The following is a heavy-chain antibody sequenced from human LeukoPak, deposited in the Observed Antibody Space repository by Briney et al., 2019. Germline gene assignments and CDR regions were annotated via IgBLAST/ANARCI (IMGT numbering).Heavy chain of an antibody. Sequence: ASVKVSCKASGYTFTSYGISWVRQAPGQGLEWMGWISAYNGNTNYAQKLQGRVTMTTDTSTSTAYMELRSLRSDDTAVYYCARDTGYGGYAGGFDYWGQGTLVTVSS. J-gene: IGHJ4*02. D-gene: IGHD5-12*01. CDR1: GYTFTSYG. CDR2: ISAYNGNT. CDR3: ARDTGYGGYAGGFDY. V-gene: IGHV1-18*01.